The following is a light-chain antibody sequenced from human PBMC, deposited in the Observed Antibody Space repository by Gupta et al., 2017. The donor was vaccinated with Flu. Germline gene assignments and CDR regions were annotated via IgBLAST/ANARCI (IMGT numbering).Light chain of an antibody. V-gene: IGKV4-1*01. CDR3: QQYIATPQT. CDR1: QTILYGSDNQNF. CDR2: WAS. Sequence: NCKSSQTILYGSDNQNFLAWYQHKPGQPPKLLIYWASIRESGVPDRFSGSGSGTDFTPTINSLQAEDVAVYYCQQYIATPQTFGQGTRVEV. J-gene: IGKJ1*01.